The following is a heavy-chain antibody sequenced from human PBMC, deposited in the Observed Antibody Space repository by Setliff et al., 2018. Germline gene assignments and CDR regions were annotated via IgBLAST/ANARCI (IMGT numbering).Heavy chain of an antibody. CDR3: RFWSYVYKSDY. CDR2: INPSGTT. V-gene: IGHV4-34*01. Sequence: KPSETLSLTCTFYGGPFSDYYWGWVRQTPGKGLEWIAEINPSGTTNYIPSLKSRLTISVDTSKRQFSLKLISVTAADTAVYYCRFWSYVYKSDYGAQGTLVT. CDR1: GGPFSDYY. J-gene: IGHJ4*02. D-gene: IGHD3-16*01.